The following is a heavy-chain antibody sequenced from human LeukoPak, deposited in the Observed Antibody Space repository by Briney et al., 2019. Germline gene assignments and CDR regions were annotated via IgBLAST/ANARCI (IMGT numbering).Heavy chain of an antibody. Sequence: SETLSLTCTVSGGSISSYYWSWIRQPPGKGLEWIGYIYYIGSTNYNPSLKSRVTISVDTSKNQFSRKLSPVTAPATAGYSGRRDQGTMVRGASGFTYWGQGTLVTVSS. V-gene: IGHV4-59*01. CDR3: RRDQGTMVRGASGFTY. J-gene: IGHJ4*02. D-gene: IGHD3-10*01. CDR1: GGSISSYY. CDR2: IYYIGST.